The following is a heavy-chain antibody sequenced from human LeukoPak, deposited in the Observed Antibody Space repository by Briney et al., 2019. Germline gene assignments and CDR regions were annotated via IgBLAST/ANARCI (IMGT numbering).Heavy chain of an antibody. J-gene: IGHJ5*02. D-gene: IGHD3-16*01. CDR2: IYNSGST. Sequence: SETLSLTCTVSGGSISSYYWSWIRQPPGKGLEWIGYIYNSGSTNYNPSLKSRVTISVDTSKNHFSLKLSSVTAADTAVYYCARLMGGLRWFDPWGQGTLVSVSS. CDR1: GGSISSYY. V-gene: IGHV4-59*08. CDR3: ARLMGGLRWFDP.